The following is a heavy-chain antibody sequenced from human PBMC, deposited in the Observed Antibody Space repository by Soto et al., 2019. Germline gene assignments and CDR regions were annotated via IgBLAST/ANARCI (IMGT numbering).Heavy chain of an antibody. CDR2: INAGNGNT. V-gene: IGHV1-3*01. Sequence: ASGKVSCKASGYTFTSYAMHWVRQAPGQRLEWMGWINAGNGNTKYSQKFQGRVTLTRDTSASTAYMELSSLRSEDTAVYYCASSIAVAKGAFDIWGQGTMVTVSS. D-gene: IGHD6-19*01. CDR3: ASSIAVAKGAFDI. J-gene: IGHJ3*02. CDR1: GYTFTSYA.